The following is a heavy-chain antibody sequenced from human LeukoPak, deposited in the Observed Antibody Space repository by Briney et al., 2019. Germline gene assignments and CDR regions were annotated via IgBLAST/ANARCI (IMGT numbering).Heavy chain of an antibody. V-gene: IGHV1-3*01. Sequence: ASVKVSCKASGYTFTTFAMNWVRQAPGQGLEWMGWFNSDTGNTDYSQKFQGRVAISRDTSANTAYMELNRLRPEDTAVFYCVRGGPNKSGWTLDYWGQGTLVTVSS. CDR3: VRGGPNKSGWTLDY. CDR2: FNSDTGNT. D-gene: IGHD6-19*01. J-gene: IGHJ4*02. CDR1: GYTFTTFA.